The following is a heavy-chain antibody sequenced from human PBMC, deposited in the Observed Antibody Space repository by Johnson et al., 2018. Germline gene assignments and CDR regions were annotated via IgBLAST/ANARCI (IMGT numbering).Heavy chain of an antibody. V-gene: IGHV3-33*01. CDR3: ARDLGSIWRYGWDV. D-gene: IGHD6-13*01. J-gene: IGHJ6*02. Sequence: QVQLVESGGGVVQPGRSLRLSCAASGFTFCTYGMHWVRQAPGKGLEWVAVIWYDGSNKYYADSVKGRFTISRDNSENTLYLQMNSPRAEDTAVYYCARDLGSIWRYGWDVWGQGTTVTVSS. CDR2: IWYDGSNK. CDR1: GFTFCTYG.